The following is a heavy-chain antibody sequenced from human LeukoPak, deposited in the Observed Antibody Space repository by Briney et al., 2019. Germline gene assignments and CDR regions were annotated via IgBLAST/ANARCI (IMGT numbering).Heavy chain of an antibody. CDR3: ARSATTVTSFDY. CDR2: ISSSSSYI. D-gene: IGHD4-17*01. CDR1: EFTFSSYT. V-gene: IGHV3-21*01. Sequence: GGSLRLSCAASEFTFSSYTMNWVRQAPRKGLEWVSSISSSSSYIYYADSVKGRFTISRDNAKNSLYLQMNSLRAEDTAVYYCARSATTVTSFDYWGQGTLVTVSS. J-gene: IGHJ4*02.